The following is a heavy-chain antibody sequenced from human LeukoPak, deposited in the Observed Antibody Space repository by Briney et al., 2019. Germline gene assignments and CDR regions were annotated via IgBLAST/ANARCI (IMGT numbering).Heavy chain of an antibody. Sequence: PGGSLRLSCAASGVTIADYGMSWVRQVPGKGLEWVSGINWDGEATSYADSVKCRFTISRDNAKKSMYLEMNSLRDEDTALYYCARDLSSSWYSLAYWGQGTLVTVSS. J-gene: IGHJ4*02. CDR3: ARDLSSSWYSLAY. CDR1: GVTIADYG. V-gene: IGHV3-20*04. D-gene: IGHD6-13*01. CDR2: INWDGEAT.